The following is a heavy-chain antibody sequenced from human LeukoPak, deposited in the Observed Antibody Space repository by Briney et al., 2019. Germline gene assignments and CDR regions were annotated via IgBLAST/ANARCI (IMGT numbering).Heavy chain of an antibody. V-gene: IGHV4-39*07. CDR1: GGSISSSSYY. CDR3: ASVLLWFDRGVGAFDI. CDR2: IYYSGST. D-gene: IGHD3-10*01. Sequence: SETLSLTCTVSGGSISSSSYYWGWIRQPPGKGLEWIGSIYYSGSTYYNPSLKSRVTISVDTSKNQFSLKLSSVTAADTAVYYCASVLLWFDRGVGAFDIWGQGTMVTVSS. J-gene: IGHJ3*02.